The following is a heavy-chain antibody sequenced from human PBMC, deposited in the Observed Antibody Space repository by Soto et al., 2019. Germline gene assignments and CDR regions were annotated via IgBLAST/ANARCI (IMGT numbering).Heavy chain of an antibody. Sequence: ASVKVSCKASGYTFTSYYMHWVRQAPGQGLEWMGIINPSGGSTSYAQKFQGRVTMTRDTSTSTVCMELSSLRSEDTAVYYCARAAISIAASYYYYYYMDVWGKGTTVTVSS. J-gene: IGHJ6*03. CDR2: INPSGGST. CDR1: GYTFTSYY. D-gene: IGHD6-6*01. V-gene: IGHV1-46*03. CDR3: ARAAISIAASYYYYYYMDV.